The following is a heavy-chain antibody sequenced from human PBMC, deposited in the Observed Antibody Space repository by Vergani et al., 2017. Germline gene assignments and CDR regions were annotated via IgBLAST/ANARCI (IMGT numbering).Heavy chain of an antibody. CDR3: ARAYYDSSGYYSVDY. Sequence: QVPLVQSGAEVKKPGVSVKVSCKASGYTFTSYGISWVRQAPGQGLEWMGWNSSYNGNTNYAQKRQGRVTMTTDTSTSTAYMELRSLRSDDTAVYYCARAYYDSSGYYSVDYWGQGTLVTVSS. J-gene: IGHJ4*02. V-gene: IGHV1-18*01. CDR2: NSSYNGNT. D-gene: IGHD3-22*01. CDR1: GYTFTSYG.